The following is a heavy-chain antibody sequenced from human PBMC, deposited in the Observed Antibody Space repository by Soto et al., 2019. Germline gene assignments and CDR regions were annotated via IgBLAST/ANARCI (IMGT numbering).Heavy chain of an antibody. CDR1: GGFI. V-gene: IGHV4-4*09. CDR3: ARSYYDSTGFAVDP. Sequence: PSETLSLTCTVSGGFIWGWIRQSPDKGLEWIGYIYNSGRYNYNPSLTSRATISVDTSKNQFSLKLTSVTAADTAVYYCARSYYDSTGFAVDPWGQGTLVTVSS. CDR2: IYNSGRY. J-gene: IGHJ5*02. D-gene: IGHD3-16*01.